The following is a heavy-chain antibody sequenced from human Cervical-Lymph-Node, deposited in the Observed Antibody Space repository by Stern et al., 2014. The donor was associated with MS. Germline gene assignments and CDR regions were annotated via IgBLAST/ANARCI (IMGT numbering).Heavy chain of an antibody. CDR1: GFSVNTRGVG. CDR3: AHSVEGPRYFDF. D-gene: IGHD1-14*01. Sequence: QVTLRESGPTLVKPTQTLTLTCSVSGFSVNTRGVGVGWIRQPPGKALEWLALVYWDGDDRYSPSLRNRLTVTKDTSGNQVVLTMTNMAPVDTGTYFCAHSVEGPRYFDFWGQGTLVTVFS. V-gene: IGHV2-5*02. CDR2: VYWDGDD. J-gene: IGHJ4*02.